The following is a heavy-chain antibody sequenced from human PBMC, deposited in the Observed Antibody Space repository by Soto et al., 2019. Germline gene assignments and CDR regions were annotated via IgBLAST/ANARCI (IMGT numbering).Heavy chain of an antibody. J-gene: IGHJ4*02. CDR2: INPSGGST. D-gene: IGHD3-22*01. Sequence: ASVKVSCKASGYTFTSYYMHWVRQAPGQGLEWMGIINPSGGSTSYAQKFQGRVTMTRDTSTSTVYMELSSLRSEDTAVYYCAGTIGVAYYSSGYAYWGQGTLVTVSS. CDR1: GYTFTSYY. CDR3: AGTIGVAYYSSGYAY. V-gene: IGHV1-46*01.